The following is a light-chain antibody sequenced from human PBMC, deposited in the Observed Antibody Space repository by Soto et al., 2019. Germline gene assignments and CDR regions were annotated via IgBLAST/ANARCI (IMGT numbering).Light chain of an antibody. V-gene: IGKV3-20*01. CDR2: DAY. CDR1: QSVGSSY. CDR3: KRCGISPHT. Sequence: EVLLTQSLGTLSLSPGSRDTLSRMASQSVGSSYLAWYQQKPGQDDRLLIYDAYSRATGIKDRFSGSGSGTDFTLTISRMEPEDFAVYFCKRCGISPHTFGKG. J-gene: IGKJ1*01.